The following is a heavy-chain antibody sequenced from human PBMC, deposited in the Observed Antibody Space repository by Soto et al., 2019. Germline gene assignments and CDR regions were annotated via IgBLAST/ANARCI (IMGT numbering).Heavy chain of an antibody. CDR2: MNPNSGNT. CDR3: ARGIRADNAFDI. D-gene: IGHD2-15*01. V-gene: IGHV1-8*01. Sequence: ASVKVSCKASGYTFTSYDITWVRQATGQGLEWMGWMNPNSGNTGYAQKFQGRVTMTRNTSISTAYMELSSLRSEDTAVYYCARGIRADNAFDIWGQGTMVTVSS. CDR1: GYTFTSYD. J-gene: IGHJ3*02.